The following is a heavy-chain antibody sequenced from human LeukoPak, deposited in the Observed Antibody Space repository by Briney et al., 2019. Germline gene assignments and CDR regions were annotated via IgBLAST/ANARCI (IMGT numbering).Heavy chain of an antibody. CDR1: GGSISSYY. CDR3: ARVQYYYGSGSDEAFDI. J-gene: IGHJ3*02. CDR2: IYTSGST. D-gene: IGHD3-10*01. V-gene: IGHV4-4*07. Sequence: SETLSLTCTVSGGSISSYYWSWIRQPAGKGLEWIGRIYTSGSTNYNPSLKSRVTMSVDTSKNQFSLKLSSVTAADTAVYYCARVQYYYGSGSDEAFDIWGQGIMVTVSS.